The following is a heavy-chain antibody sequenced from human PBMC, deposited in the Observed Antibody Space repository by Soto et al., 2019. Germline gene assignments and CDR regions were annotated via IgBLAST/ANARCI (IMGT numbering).Heavy chain of an antibody. D-gene: IGHD3-10*01. J-gene: IGHJ3*02. CDR1: GGSISSYY. V-gene: IGHV4-59*08. CDR2: IYYSGST. CDR3: ARQRLRGSTGPRGFDI. Sequence: SETLSLTCTVSGGSISSYYWSWIRQPPGKGLEWIGYIYYSGSTNYNPSLKSRVTISVDTSKNQFSLKLSSVTAADTAVYYCARQRLRGSTGPRGFDIWGQGTMVTVSS.